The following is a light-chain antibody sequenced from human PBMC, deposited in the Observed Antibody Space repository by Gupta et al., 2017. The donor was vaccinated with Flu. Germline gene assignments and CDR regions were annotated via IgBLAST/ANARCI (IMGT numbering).Light chain of an antibody. Sequence: DIQLAQSPSFLSASVGDRVTITWRASQNINICLNWYQLKSGSTPMGLISGADYVVGGLPSRFSGSGSGTDFTLTITNLKPEEVSTYYCHRGTRSLSFGPGTKVDI. CDR2: GAD. CDR1: QNINIC. CDR3: HRGTRSLS. V-gene: IGKV1-39*02. J-gene: IGKJ3*01.